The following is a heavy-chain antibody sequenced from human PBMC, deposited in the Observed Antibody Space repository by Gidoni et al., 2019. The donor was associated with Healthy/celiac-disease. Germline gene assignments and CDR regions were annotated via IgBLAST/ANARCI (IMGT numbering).Heavy chain of an antibody. CDR3: ARDRIAAAGTPNYYYYYGMDV. D-gene: IGHD6-13*01. J-gene: IGHJ6*02. Sequence: QVQLVQSGAEVKKPGASVKVSCKASGYTFTSYDINWVRQATGQGLEWMGWMNPNSGNTGYAQKFQGRVTMTRNTSISTAYMELSSLRSEDTAVYYCARDRIAAAGTPNYYYYYGMDVWGQGTTVTVSS. CDR2: MNPNSGNT. CDR1: GYTFTSYD. V-gene: IGHV1-8*01.